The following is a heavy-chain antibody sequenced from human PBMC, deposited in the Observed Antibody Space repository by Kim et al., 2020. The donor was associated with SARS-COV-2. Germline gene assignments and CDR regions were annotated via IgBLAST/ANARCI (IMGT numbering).Heavy chain of an antibody. CDR3: ASGGYCSGGSCYRGHYYYGMDV. J-gene: IGHJ6*02. CDR1: GGSISSSNW. CDR2: IYHSGST. V-gene: IGHV4-4*02. Sequence: SETLSLTCAVSGGSISSSNWWSWVRQPPGKGLEWIGEIYHSGSTNYNPSLKSRVTISVDKSKNQFSLKLSSVTAADTAVYYCASGGYCSGGSCYRGHYYYGMDVWGQGTTVTVSS. D-gene: IGHD2-15*01.